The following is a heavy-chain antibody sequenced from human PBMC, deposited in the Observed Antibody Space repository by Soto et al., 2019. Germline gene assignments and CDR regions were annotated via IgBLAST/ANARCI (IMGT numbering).Heavy chain of an antibody. CDR1: GGTFSSYT. V-gene: IGHV1-69*02. J-gene: IGHJ4*02. CDR3: ARRQEGDYSDWGAFDY. Sequence: QVQLVQSGAEVKKPGSSVKVSCKASGGTFSSYTISWVRQAPGQGLEWMGRIIPILGIANYAQKFQGRVTITADKSTSTAYMELSSLRSEDTAVYYCARRQEGDYSDWGAFDYWGQGTLVTVSS. CDR2: IIPILGIA. D-gene: IGHD4-17*01.